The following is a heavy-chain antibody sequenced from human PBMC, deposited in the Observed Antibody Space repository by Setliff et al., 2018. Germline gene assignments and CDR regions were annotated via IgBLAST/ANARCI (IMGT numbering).Heavy chain of an antibody. D-gene: IGHD3-22*01. V-gene: IGHV4-59*08. CDR2: VYYSGTA. Sequence: KASETLSLTCTVSGGSLSTYYWSWIRQPPGKGLEWIGYVYYSGTANYSPSLKSRVTMSVDTSKNHVSLKLSSVTAADTAVYYCARAHTWSLPNDNSGYPGWFDPWGQGTLVTVSS. CDR3: ARAHTWSLPNDNSGYPGWFDP. J-gene: IGHJ5*02. CDR1: GGSLSTYY.